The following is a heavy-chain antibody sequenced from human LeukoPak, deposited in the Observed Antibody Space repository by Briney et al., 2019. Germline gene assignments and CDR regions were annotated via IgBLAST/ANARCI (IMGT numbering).Heavy chain of an antibody. CDR1: GYTFTSYG. CDR2: ISAYNGNT. D-gene: IGHD2-2*01. J-gene: IGHJ3*02. Sequence: ASVKVSCKASGYTFTSYGISWVRQAPGQGLEWMGWISAYNGNTNYAQKLQGRVTMTTDTSTSTAYMELRSLRSDDTVVYYCARDGYQLLLDAFDIWGQGTMVTVSS. CDR3: ARDGYQLLLDAFDI. V-gene: IGHV1-18*04.